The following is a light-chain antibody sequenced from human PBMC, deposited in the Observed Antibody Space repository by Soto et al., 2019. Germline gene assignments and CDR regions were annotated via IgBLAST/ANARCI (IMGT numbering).Light chain of an antibody. V-gene: IGKV1-5*03. CDR3: LQYNGYSRT. J-gene: IGKJ1*01. CDR1: QSISTW. CDR2: KAS. Sequence: DIQMTQSPSTLSASVGDRVTITCRASQSISTWLAWYQQKPGKAPKGLIYKASSLETGVPSRFSGSGSGTEFTLTISSLQPDDFATYYCLQYNGYSRTFGQGTKVEIK.